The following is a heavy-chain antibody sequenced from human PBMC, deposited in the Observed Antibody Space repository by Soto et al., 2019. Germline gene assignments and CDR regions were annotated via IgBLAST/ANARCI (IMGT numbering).Heavy chain of an antibody. V-gene: IGHV4-39*01. CDR3: ARRSAMGAFDI. CDR1: GCSISSSSYY. J-gene: IGHJ3*02. D-gene: IGHD5-18*01. Sequence: SETLSLTCTVSGCSISSSSYYWGWIRQPPGKGLEWIGSIYYSGTTYYNPSLKSRVTISEDTSKNQFSLKLSSVTAAETAVYYCARRSAMGAFDIWGQGTMVTVSS. CDR2: IYYSGTT.